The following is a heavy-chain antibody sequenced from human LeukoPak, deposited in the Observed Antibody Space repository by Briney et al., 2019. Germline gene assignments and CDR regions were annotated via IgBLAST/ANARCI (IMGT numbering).Heavy chain of an antibody. CDR1: GFTFGDYA. J-gene: IGHJ4*02. CDR3: TRGQHVLRYFDWLSPTVDY. CDR2: IRSKAYGGTT. D-gene: IGHD3-9*01. Sequence: GGSLRLSCTASGFTFGDYAMSWVRQAPGKGLEWVGFIRSKAYGGTTEYAASVKGRFTISRDDSKSIAYLQMNSLKTEDTAVYYCTRGQHVLRYFDWLSPTVDYWGQGTLVTVSS. V-gene: IGHV3-49*04.